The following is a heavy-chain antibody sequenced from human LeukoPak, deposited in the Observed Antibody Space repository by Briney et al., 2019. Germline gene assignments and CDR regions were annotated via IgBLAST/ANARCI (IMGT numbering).Heavy chain of an antibody. D-gene: IGHD1-26*01. Sequence: GASVKVSCKASGYTFTSYGISWVRQAPGQGLECMGWISAYNGNTNYAQKLQGRVTMTTDTSTSTAYMELRSLRSDDTAVYYCARDLGGSYPYYFDYWGQGTLVTVSS. CDR2: ISAYNGNT. CDR3: ARDLGGSYPYYFDY. CDR1: GYTFTSYG. V-gene: IGHV1-18*01. J-gene: IGHJ4*02.